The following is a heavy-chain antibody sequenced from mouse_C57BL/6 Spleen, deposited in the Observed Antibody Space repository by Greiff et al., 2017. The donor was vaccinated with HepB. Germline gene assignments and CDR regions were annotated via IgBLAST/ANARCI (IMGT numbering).Heavy chain of an antibody. CDR1: GFTFSSYA. CDR3: ARRGGYGSVVFAY. D-gene: IGHD1-1*01. J-gene: IGHJ3*01. V-gene: IGHV5-4*03. Sequence: EVKLVESGGGLVKPGGSLKLSCAASGFTFSSYAMSWVRQTPEKRLEWVATISDGGSYTYYPDNVKGRFTISRDNSKNNLYLQMSHLKSEDTAMYYCARRGGYGSVVFAYWGQGTLVTVSA. CDR2: ISDGGSYT.